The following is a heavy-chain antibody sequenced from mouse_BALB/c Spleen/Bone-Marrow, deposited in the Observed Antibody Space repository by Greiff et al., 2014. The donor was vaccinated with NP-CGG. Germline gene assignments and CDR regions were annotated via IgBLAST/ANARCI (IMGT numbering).Heavy chain of an antibody. Sequence: VHLVESGAELMKPGASVKISCKATGYTFSSYWIEWIKQRPGHGLEWIGEILPGSVTTNYNGRFKGKATFTADTSSNTAYMQLSSLTSEDSAVYYCARDYFDYWGPGTTLTVSS. V-gene: IGHV1-9*01. CDR3: ARDYFDY. D-gene: IGHD2-4*01. CDR2: ILPGSVTT. J-gene: IGHJ2*01. CDR1: GYTFSSYW.